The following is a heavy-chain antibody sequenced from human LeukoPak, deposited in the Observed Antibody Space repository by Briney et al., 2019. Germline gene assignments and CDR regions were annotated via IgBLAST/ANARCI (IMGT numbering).Heavy chain of an antibody. CDR2: IGTAGDT. Sequence: PGGSLRLSCAASGFTFSTYDMHWVRQATGKGLEWVSTIGTAGDTYYLDSVKGRFTISRENAKNSLYLQMNSLRAGDTAIYYCTREGAHDAFDIWGQGTMVGVSS. D-gene: IGHD4/OR15-4a*01. J-gene: IGHJ3*02. V-gene: IGHV3-13*04. CDR3: TREGAHDAFDI. CDR1: GFTFSTYD.